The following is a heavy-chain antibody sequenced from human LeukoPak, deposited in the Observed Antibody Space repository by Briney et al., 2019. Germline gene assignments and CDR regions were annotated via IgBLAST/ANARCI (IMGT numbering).Heavy chain of an antibody. D-gene: IGHD3-9*01. CDR1: GFNFSNAL. J-gene: IGHJ4*02. CDR2: IKSKTDGGTT. Sequence: GGALRLCCGASGFNFSNALMRWGRQAPGRVVEWVGRIKSKTDGGTTDYAAPVKGRFTNSRDDSKNTLYLQMNSLKTEDKAVYYCTTHDILTGYYTGGFDYWGQGTLVTVSS. V-gene: IGHV3-15*01. CDR3: TTHDILTGYYTGGFDY.